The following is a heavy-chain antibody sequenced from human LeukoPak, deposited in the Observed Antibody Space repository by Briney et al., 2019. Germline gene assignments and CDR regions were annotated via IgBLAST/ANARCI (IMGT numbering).Heavy chain of an antibody. J-gene: IGHJ6*04. CDR2: IYYSGST. CDR3: ARVGARPDV. Sequence: PSETLSLTCTVSGGSISSSDYYWGWIRQPPGKGLEWIGNIYYSGSTYYNPSLKSRVTILVDVDTSKNQFSLKLSSVTAADTAVYYCARVGARPDVWGKGTTVTISS. CDR1: GGSISSSDYY. V-gene: IGHV4-39*07. D-gene: IGHD6-6*01.